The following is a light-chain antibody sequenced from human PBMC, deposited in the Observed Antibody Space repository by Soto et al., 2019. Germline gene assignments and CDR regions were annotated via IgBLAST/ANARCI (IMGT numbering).Light chain of an antibody. CDR3: AAWDDSLNGVV. CDR1: SSNIGSNT. J-gene: IGLJ2*01. CDR2: SNN. Sequence: QTVVTQPPSASVTPGQRVTISCSGSSSNIGSNTVNCYKQLPGTAPKLLIYSNNQRPSGVPDRFSGSKSGTSASLAISGLQSEDEADYYCAAWDDSLNGVVFGGGTKLTVL. V-gene: IGLV1-44*01.